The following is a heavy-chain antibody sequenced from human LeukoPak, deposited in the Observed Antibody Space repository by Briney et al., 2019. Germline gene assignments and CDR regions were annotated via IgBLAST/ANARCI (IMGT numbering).Heavy chain of an antibody. CDR2: IYYSGST. CDR1: GGSLSSYY. D-gene: IGHD2-2*01. J-gene: IGHJ5*02. Sequence: PSGTLSLTCTVSGGSLSSYYRSWVRQPPGKGLEWIGYIYYSGSTNSNPSLKSRVTISVETSKNQFALKLSSVTAAETAVYCCARDRGLVVPSNWFDPWGQGTLVTVSS. CDR3: ARDRGLVVPSNWFDP. V-gene: IGHV4-59*01.